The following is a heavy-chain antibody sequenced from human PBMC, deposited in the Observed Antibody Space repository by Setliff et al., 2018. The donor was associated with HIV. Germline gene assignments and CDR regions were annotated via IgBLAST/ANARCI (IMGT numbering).Heavy chain of an antibody. Sequence: SETLSLTCTVSGGSMSSYYWSWIRQPPGKGLEWVGYIYYSGSTNYNPSLKSRVSISVDTSKNQFSLKLSSVTATDTAVYYCARDAGPHYGSGPPLEYWGQGIQVTVSS. CDR3: ARDAGPHYGSGPPLEY. CDR1: GGSMSSYY. D-gene: IGHD3-10*01. V-gene: IGHV4-59*12. CDR2: IYYSGST. J-gene: IGHJ4*02.